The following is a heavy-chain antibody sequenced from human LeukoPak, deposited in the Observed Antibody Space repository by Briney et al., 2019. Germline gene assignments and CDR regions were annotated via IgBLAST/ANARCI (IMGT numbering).Heavy chain of an antibody. V-gene: IGHV3-30-3*01. CDR3: AIGYCSGGSCSMPYYFDY. CDR1: GFTFSSYA. CDR2: ISYDGSNK. D-gene: IGHD2-15*01. J-gene: IGHJ4*02. Sequence: GGSLRLSCAASGFTFSSYAMHWVRQAPGKGLEWVAVISYDGSNKYYADSVKGRFTISRDNSKNTLYLQMNSLRAEDTAVYYCAIGYCSGGSCSMPYYFDYWGQGTLVTVSS.